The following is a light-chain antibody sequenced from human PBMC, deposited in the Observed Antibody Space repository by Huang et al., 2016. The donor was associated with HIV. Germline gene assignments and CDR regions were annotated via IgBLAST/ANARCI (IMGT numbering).Light chain of an antibody. CDR3: QQYDNVPIT. V-gene: IGKV1-33*01. CDR2: AAS. J-gene: IGKJ5*01. CDR1: QDISTY. Sequence: DIQMTQSPSSLSASVGDRVTITCQASQDISTYLNWYQQKPGKAPKVLIYAASNLETGVPSRFSGTGSGTSFSFTISRLQPEDVATYYCQQYDNVPITFGQGTRL.